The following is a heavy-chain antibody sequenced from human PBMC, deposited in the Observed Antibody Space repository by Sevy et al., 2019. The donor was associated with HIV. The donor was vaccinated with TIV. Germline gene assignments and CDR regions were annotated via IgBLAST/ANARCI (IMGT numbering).Heavy chain of an antibody. V-gene: IGHV3-23*01. CDR1: GFTFSSYA. Sequence: GGSLRLSCAASGFTFSSYAMSWVRQAPGKGLEWVSAISGSGGSTYYADSVKGRFTISRDNSNNTLYLQMNSLRAEDMAVYYWAKDRGGSKVLRFLEWSPRHHIGMDVWGQGTTVTVSS. CDR2: ISGSGGST. CDR3: AKDRGGSKVLRFLEWSPRHHIGMDV. J-gene: IGHJ6*02. D-gene: IGHD3-3*01.